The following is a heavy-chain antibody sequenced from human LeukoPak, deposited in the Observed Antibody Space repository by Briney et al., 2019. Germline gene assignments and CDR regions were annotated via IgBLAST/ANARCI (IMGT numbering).Heavy chain of an antibody. CDR1: GYTFTSYG. J-gene: IGHJ4*02. CDR3: ARGVGYSSSLEPHY. V-gene: IGHV1-8*02. D-gene: IGHD6-13*01. CDR2: RNPNSGNT. Sequence: ASVKVSCKASGYTFTSYGISWVRQAPGQGLEWMGWRNPNSGNTGYAQKFQGRVTMTRNTSISTAYMELSSLRSEDTAVYYCARGVGYSSSLEPHYWGQGTLVTVSS.